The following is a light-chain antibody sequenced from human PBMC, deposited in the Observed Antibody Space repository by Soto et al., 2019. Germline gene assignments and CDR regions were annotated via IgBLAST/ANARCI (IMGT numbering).Light chain of an antibody. Sequence: QSVLTQPASVSGSPGQSITLSCTGTSSDIGGYNSVSWYQQHPGKAPKLLIYEVSHRPSGVSYRFSGSKSGNTASLTISGLQAGDEADYFCSSYTISRTPVVFGGGTKVTVL. CDR1: SSDIGGYNS. J-gene: IGLJ2*01. V-gene: IGLV2-14*01. CDR3: SSYTISRTPVV. CDR2: EVS.